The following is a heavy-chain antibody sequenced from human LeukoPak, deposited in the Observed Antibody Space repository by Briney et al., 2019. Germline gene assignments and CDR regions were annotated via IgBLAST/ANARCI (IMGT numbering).Heavy chain of an antibody. CDR2: ISGSGGSA. D-gene: IGHD6-13*01. Sequence: GGTLRLSCAASGFTFSSYAMSWVRQAPGKGLEWGSSISGSGGSAYYADSVKGRFTISRDNSKNTLYLQMNSLRAEDTAVYYCAKTGGSNWLIDYWGQGTLVTVSS. CDR1: GFTFSSYA. CDR3: AKTGGSNWLIDY. J-gene: IGHJ4*02. V-gene: IGHV3-23*01.